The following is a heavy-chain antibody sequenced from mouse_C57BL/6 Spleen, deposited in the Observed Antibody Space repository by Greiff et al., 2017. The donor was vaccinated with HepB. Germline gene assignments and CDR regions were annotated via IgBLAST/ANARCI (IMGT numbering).Heavy chain of an antibody. D-gene: IGHD1-1*01. Sequence: VQLQQSGAELVKPGASVKLSCTASGFNIKDYYMHWVKQRTEQGLEWIGRIDPEDGETKYDPKFKGKATITADTSSTTAYLQLSSLTSEDTAVYYCAMPHYYGSSPWYFDVWGTGTTVTVSS. V-gene: IGHV14-2*01. J-gene: IGHJ1*03. CDR2: IDPEDGET. CDR1: GFNIKDYY. CDR3: AMPHYYGSSPWYFDV.